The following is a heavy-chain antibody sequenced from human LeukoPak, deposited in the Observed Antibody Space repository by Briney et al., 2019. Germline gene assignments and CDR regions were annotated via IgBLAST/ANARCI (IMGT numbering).Heavy chain of an antibody. CDR2: IIPIFGTA. Sequence: SVKVSCKASGGTFISYAISWVRQAPGQGLEWMGGIIPIFGTANYAQKFQGRVTITADESTSTAYMELSSLRSEDTAVYYCARDHCSGGSCYFDYWGQGTLVTVSS. D-gene: IGHD2-15*01. J-gene: IGHJ4*02. CDR3: ARDHCSGGSCYFDY. V-gene: IGHV1-69*13. CDR1: GGTFISYA.